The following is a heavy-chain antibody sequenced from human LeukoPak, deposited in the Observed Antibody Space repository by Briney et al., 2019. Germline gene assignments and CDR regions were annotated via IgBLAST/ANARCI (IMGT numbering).Heavy chain of an antibody. V-gene: IGHV4-34*01. D-gene: IGHD1-26*01. CDR3: ARGGVGATTMPDWYFDL. CDR1: GGSFSGYY. Sequence: SETMSLTCAVYGGSFSGYYWSWIRQPPGKGLEWIGEINHSGSTIYNPSLKSRVTISVDTSKNQFSLKLSSVTAADTAVYYCARGGVGATTMPDWYFDLWVRGTLATVPS. J-gene: IGHJ2*01. CDR2: INHSGST.